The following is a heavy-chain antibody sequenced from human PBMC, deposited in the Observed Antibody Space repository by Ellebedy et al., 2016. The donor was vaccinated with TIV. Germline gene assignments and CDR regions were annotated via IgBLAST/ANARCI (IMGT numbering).Heavy chain of an antibody. CDR1: GFLITNYD. CDR2: ISDSGAST. D-gene: IGHD3-3*01. V-gene: IGHV3-23*01. J-gene: IGHJ4*02. Sequence: PGGSLRLSCAASGFLITNYDISWVRHTPGKGLEWVSAISDSGASTDYADSVKGRFTISRDTSKNTVYLLMNSLSPEDTATYHCAKDGPNWRNFDHWGQGTLVTVSP. CDR3: AKDGPNWRNFDH.